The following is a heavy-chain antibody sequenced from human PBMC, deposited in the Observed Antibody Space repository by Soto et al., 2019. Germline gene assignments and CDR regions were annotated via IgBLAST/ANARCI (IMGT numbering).Heavy chain of an antibody. CDR2: IYPGDSDT. J-gene: IGHJ3*02. D-gene: IGHD3-22*01. CDR1: GYSFTSYW. CDR3: ARPYYYDSSGYWLGAFDI. Sequence: GESLKISCKGSGYSFTSYWIGWVRQMPGKGLEWMGIIYPGDSDTRYSPSFQGQVTISADKSISTAYLQWSSLKASDTAMYYCARPYYYDSSGYWLGAFDIWGQGTMVTVSS. V-gene: IGHV5-51*01.